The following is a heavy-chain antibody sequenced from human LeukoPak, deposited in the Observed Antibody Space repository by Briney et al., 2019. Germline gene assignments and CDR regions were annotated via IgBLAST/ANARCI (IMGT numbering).Heavy chain of an antibody. CDR1: GFTFSSYS. CDR2: ISSSSTI. V-gene: IGHV3-48*02. J-gene: IGHJ6*02. CDR3: AREGSSSSWYSIYYYYYGMDV. Sequence: GGSLRLSCAASGFTFSSYSMNWVRQAPGKGLEWVSYISSSSTIYYADSVKGRFTISRDNAKNSLYLQMNSLRDEDTAVYYCAREGSSSSWYSIYYYYYGMDVWGQGTTVTVSS. D-gene: IGHD6-13*01.